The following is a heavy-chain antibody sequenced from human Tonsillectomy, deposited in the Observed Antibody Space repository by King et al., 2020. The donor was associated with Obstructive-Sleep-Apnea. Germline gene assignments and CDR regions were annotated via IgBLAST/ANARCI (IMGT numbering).Heavy chain of an antibody. CDR2: TSYDGSKK. V-gene: IGHV3-30*03. Sequence: VQLVESGGGVVQPGRSLRLSCAASGFTFSSYAMHWVRQAPGKGLEWAAVTSYDGSKKKYADSVKGRFTISRDNSKNTLSLQINSLRAEETAVYYCAGDRVYCSGGTCYSGGLYGMDVWGQGTTVTVSS. J-gene: IGHJ6*02. CDR3: AGDRVYCSGGTCYSGGLYGMDV. CDR1: GFTFSSYA. D-gene: IGHD2-15*01.